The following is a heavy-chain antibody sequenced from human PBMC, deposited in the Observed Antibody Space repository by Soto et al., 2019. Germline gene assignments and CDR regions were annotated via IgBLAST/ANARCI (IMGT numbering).Heavy chain of an antibody. Sequence: QMQLVQSGPEVKKPGTSVKVSCKASGFTFTSSAVQWVRQARGQRLEWIGWIVVGSGNTNYAQKFQERVTITRDMSTSTAYMELSSLRSEDTAVYYCAAEDDIVVVNTYYYYGMDVWGQGTTVTVSS. V-gene: IGHV1-58*01. CDR2: IVVGSGNT. J-gene: IGHJ6*02. CDR1: GFTFTSSA. CDR3: AAEDDIVVVNTYYYYGMDV. D-gene: IGHD2-2*01.